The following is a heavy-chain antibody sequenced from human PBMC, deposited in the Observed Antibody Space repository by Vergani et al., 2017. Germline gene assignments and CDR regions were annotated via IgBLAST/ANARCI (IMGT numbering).Heavy chain of an antibody. J-gene: IGHJ4*02. V-gene: IGHV1-3*01. CDR1: GYTFTSYA. Sequence: QVQLVQSGAEVKKPGASVKVSCKASGYTFTSYAMHWVRQAPGQRLEWMGWINAGNGNTKYSQKFQGRVTITRDTSASTAYMELSSLRSEDTAVYYCASGGPTYYYDSSGYFFDYWGQGTLVTVSS. CDR3: ASGGPTYYYDSSGYFFDY. CDR2: INAGNGNT. D-gene: IGHD3-22*01.